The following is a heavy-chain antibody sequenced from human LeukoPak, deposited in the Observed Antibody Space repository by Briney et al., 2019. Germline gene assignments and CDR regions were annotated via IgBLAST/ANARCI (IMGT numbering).Heavy chain of an antibody. CDR3: AKGSYYDTFDY. CDR2: TSGSGGSR. D-gene: IGHD3-22*01. J-gene: IGHJ4*02. V-gene: IGHV3-23*01. Sequence: GGSLRLSCAAFDFTFSNYAMSWVRQSPGKGLEWVSGTSGSGGSRYYADSMKGRFTISRDNSKNTLYLQMNSLRAEDTAVYYCAKGSYYDTFDYWGQGTLVTVSS. CDR1: DFTFSNYA.